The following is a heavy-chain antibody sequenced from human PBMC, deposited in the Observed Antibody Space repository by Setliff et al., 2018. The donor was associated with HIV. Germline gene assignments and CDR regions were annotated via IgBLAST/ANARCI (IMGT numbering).Heavy chain of an antibody. CDR2: INHRGST. CDR1: GGSISSSSYY. Sequence: PSETLSLTCTVSGGSISSSSYYWTWIRQSPGKGLEWIGEINHRGSTNYNPSLKSRVTVSVDTSKNQFSLKLSSVTAADTAVYYCARAYSGSFDYWGQGTLVTVSS. V-gene: IGHV4-39*07. J-gene: IGHJ4*02. CDR3: ARAYSGSFDY. D-gene: IGHD1-26*01.